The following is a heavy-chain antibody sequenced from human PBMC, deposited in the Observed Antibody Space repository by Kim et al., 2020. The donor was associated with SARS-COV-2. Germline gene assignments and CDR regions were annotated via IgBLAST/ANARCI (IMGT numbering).Heavy chain of an antibody. Sequence: SETLSLTCSVSGGSMTNADDYWAWIRQPPAPAKGLEWIGTIYHSGNTYYNPSLESRLTISVDTSKRQFSLKLSSVTAADTSVYYCASHRGRYECPQWYYG. CDR2: IYHSGNT. V-gene: IGHV4-39*01. J-gene: IGHJ6*01. D-gene: IGHD1-1*01. CDR1: GGSMTNADDY. CDR3: ASHRGRYECPQWYYG.